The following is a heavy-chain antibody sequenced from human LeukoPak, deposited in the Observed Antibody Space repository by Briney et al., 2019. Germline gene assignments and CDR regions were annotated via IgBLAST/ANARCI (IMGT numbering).Heavy chain of an antibody. CDR2: ISSSSSTI. CDR1: GFTVSSNY. Sequence: PGGSLRLSCAASGFTVSSNYMSWVRQAPGKGLEWVSYISSSSSTIYYADSVKGRFTISRGNSKNTLYLQMNSLRAEDTAVYYCAKYAIVVVPAARGAFDIWGQGTMVTVSS. J-gene: IGHJ3*02. V-gene: IGHV3-48*01. CDR3: AKYAIVVVPAARGAFDI. D-gene: IGHD2-2*01.